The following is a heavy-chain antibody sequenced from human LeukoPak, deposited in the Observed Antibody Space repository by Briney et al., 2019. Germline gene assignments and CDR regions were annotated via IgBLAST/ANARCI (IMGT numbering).Heavy chain of an antibody. D-gene: IGHD2-2*02. Sequence: GGSLRLSCAGSGFTFSHYGIYWVRQAPGKGLEWVSAISGSGGSTYYADSVKGRFTISRDNAKNSLYLQMNSLRAEDTAVYYCARLVVPAAIKEGDNWFDPWGQGTLVTVSS. V-gene: IGHV3-48*01. J-gene: IGHJ5*02. CDR1: GFTFSHYG. CDR2: ISGSGGST. CDR3: ARLVVPAAIKEGDNWFDP.